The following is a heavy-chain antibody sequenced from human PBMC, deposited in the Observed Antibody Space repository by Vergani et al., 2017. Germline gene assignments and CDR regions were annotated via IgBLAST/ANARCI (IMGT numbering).Heavy chain of an antibody. Sequence: QITLKESGPTLVKPTQTLTLTCTFSGFSLSTSGVGVGWIRQPPGKALEWLALIYWDDDKRYSPSLNSRLTITKDTSKNQVVLTMTNIDPVDTATYYCAHTEPAAPPDVWGQGTTVTVSS. CDR2: IYWDDDK. J-gene: IGHJ6*02. CDR3: AHTEPAAPPDV. D-gene: IGHD2-2*01. CDR1: GFSLSTSGVG. V-gene: IGHV2-5*02.